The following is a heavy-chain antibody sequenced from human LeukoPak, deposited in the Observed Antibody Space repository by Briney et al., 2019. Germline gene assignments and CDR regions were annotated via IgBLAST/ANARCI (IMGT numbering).Heavy chain of an antibody. CDR3: ARVFRGVVTSNWFDP. CDR2: VYDNGNT. CDR1: GGSITGHY. D-gene: IGHD2-21*02. J-gene: IGHJ5*02. V-gene: IGHV4-59*11. Sequence: SETLSLTCTVSGGSITGHYWTWIRQSPGKGLEWIGFVYDNGNTNYNSSLQSRVSMSVDTSTNQLSLKMTSVTAADTAIYYCARVFRGVVTSNWFDPWGQGTLVTVSS.